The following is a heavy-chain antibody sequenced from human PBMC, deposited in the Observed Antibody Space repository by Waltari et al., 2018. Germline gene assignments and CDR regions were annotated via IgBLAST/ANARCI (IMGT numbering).Heavy chain of an antibody. CDR2: IIPNFVTA. Sequence: QVQLVQSGAEVKKPGSSVKVSCKASGGTFSSYAISWVRQAPGQGLEWMGGIIPNFVTANYVQKCQGRGTITADEATSTGYMELSSLRSEDTAVYYCARDKNYYDSSGSNYYGMDVWGQGTTVTVSS. D-gene: IGHD3-22*01. CDR1: GGTFSSYA. V-gene: IGHV1-69*01. CDR3: ARDKNYYDSSGSNYYGMDV. J-gene: IGHJ6*02.